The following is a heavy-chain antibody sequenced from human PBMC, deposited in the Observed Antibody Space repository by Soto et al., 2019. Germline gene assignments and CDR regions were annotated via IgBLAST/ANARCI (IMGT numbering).Heavy chain of an antibody. V-gene: IGHV4-59*01. CDR1: GASISSYH. CDR3: ARDSPRSGGYGMDV. Sequence: SETLSLTCTVSGASISSYHWIWIRQPPGKGLEWIGYIHYSGSAYYNPSLKRRVTISADMSKSQFSLKLTSMTAADTAVYYCARDSPRSGGYGMDVWGQGTTGTVS. D-gene: IGHD3-10*01. J-gene: IGHJ6*02. CDR2: IHYSGSA.